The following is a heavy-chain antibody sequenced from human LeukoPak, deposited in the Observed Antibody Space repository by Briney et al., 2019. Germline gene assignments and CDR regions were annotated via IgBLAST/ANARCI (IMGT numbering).Heavy chain of an antibody. Sequence: SETLSLTCTVSGGSISTYSWNGIRHPPGRGLEWIGSMYYRGSTNFNPSLRSRVTMSLDTSKNQFSLKLSSVTAADTAVYYCARGDSNDSKGFDPWGQGTLVTVSS. CDR2: MYYRGST. CDR3: ARGDSNDSKGFDP. CDR1: GGSISTYS. J-gene: IGHJ5*02. D-gene: IGHD4-11*01. V-gene: IGHV4-59*01.